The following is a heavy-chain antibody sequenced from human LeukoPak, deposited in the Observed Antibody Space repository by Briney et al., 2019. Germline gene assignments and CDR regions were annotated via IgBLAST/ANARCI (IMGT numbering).Heavy chain of an antibody. V-gene: IGHV3-53*01. CDR1: GFTVSSNS. CDR2: IYSDNT. D-gene: IGHD6-19*01. CDR3: AKSIAVAFYS. J-gene: IGHJ4*02. Sequence: GGSLRLSCTVSGFTVSSNSMSWVRQAPGKGLEWVSFIYSDNTHYSDSVKGRFTISRDNSKNTLYLQMNSLRAEDTAVYYCAKSIAVAFYSWGQGTLVTVSS.